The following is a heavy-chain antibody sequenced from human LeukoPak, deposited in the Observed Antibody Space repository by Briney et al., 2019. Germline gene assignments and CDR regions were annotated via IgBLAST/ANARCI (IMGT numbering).Heavy chain of an antibody. Sequence: GGSLRLSCAASGFTFHFYSMTWVRQAPGKGLEWVSYISSRSSTIYYTDSVKGRFTISRDNAKNSLYLQMNSLRAEDTAVYYCARDGGASSSFGGVYFDYWGQGTLVTVSS. J-gene: IGHJ4*02. D-gene: IGHD3-16*01. CDR3: ARDGGASSSFGGVYFDY. CDR2: ISSRSSTI. CDR1: GFTFHFYS. V-gene: IGHV3-48*04.